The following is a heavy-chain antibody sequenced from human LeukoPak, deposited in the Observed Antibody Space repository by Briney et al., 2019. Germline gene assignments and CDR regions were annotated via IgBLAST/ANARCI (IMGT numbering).Heavy chain of an antibody. J-gene: IGHJ4*02. Sequence: TASETLSLTCTVSGASTASHYWTWLRQPPGKELEWIAYMFDTVSTKSNPSLKSRLTLPVDTSKKQLSLRLSSVTAADTAVYYCATIKRGSPYGYFDFWGQGIKVTVSS. V-gene: IGHV4-59*11. CDR1: GASTASHY. CDR2: MFDTVST. D-gene: IGHD5-18*01. CDR3: ATIKRGSPYGYFDF.